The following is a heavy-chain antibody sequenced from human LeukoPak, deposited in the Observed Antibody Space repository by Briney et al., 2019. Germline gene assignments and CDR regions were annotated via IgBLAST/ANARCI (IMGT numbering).Heavy chain of an antibody. CDR2: INPSGGST. CDR3: ARAGRLCVGTSCYRSSYYYYMDV. J-gene: IGHJ6*03. CDR1: GYTFTSYY. Sequence: ASVKVSCKASGYTFTSYYMHWVRQAPGQGLEWMGIINPSGGSTSYAQKFQGRVTMTRDMSTSTVYMELSSLRSEDTAVYYCARAGRLCVGTSCYRSSYYYYMDVWGKGTTVTVSS. V-gene: IGHV1-46*01. D-gene: IGHD2-2*02.